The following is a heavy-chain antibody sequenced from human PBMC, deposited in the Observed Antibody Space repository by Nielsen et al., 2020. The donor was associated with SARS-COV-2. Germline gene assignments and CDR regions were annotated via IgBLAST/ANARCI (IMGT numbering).Heavy chain of an antibody. CDR2: ISYDGSDK. D-gene: IGHD6-19*01. CDR1: GFTSSSYS. V-gene: IGHV3-30*03. J-gene: IGHJ6*02. CDR3: ARDQKPVAGYYYFYGIDV. Sequence: GGSLRLSCAASGFTSSSYSMNWVRQAPGKGLEWVAVISYDGSDKDYADSVKGRFTISRDNSKNTLYLQMNSLRAEDTAVYYCARDQKPVAGYYYFYGIDVWGQGTTVTVSS.